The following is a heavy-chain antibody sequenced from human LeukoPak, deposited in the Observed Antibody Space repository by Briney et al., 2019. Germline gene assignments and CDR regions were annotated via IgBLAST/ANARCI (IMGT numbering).Heavy chain of an antibody. D-gene: IGHD5-24*01. J-gene: IGHJ4*02. V-gene: IGHV4-31*03. CDR3: ARERRDGSNSHFFDY. CDR1: GGSISSGANF. Sequence: PSQTLSLTCTVSGGSISSGANFWSWIRRHPGKGLEWIGYIYYSGSTYYSPSLQSRVTISVDTSKNQFSLSLSSVTAADTAMYYCARERRDGSNSHFFDYWGQGTLVTVSS. CDR2: IYYSGST.